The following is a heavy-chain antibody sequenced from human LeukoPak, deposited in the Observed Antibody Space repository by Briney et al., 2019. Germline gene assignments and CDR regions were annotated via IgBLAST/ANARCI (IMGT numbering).Heavy chain of an antibody. J-gene: IGHJ3*01. CDR3: GRTNDNPSLRSGITISVDTSKNQFSRKLRSVTAADTAVYYCARISSSNWDNERGAFDV. CDR1: GGSISSSNW. CDR2: IYHSGST. Sequence: PGTLSLTCAVPGGSISSSNWWSWVRQPPGKGLEWTGEIYHSGSTNYNPSRKSRVTLSADTSKNPLSLKIRSSTAAETGMYYCGRTNDNPSLRSGITISVDTSKNQFSRKLRSVTAADTAVYYCARISSSNWDNERGAFDVWGQGTMVTVSS. D-gene: IGHD3-10*01. V-gene: IGHV4-4*03.